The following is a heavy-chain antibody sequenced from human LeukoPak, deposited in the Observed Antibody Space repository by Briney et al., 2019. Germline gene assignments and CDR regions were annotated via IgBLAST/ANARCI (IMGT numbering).Heavy chain of an antibody. V-gene: IGHV4-59*01. CDR3: ARSRYGSGSYSFDY. CDR1: GGSISSYC. J-gene: IGHJ4*02. CDR2: IYYSGST. Sequence: PSETLSLTCTVSGGSISSYCWSWIRQPPGKGLEWIGYIYYSGSTNYNPSLKSRVTISVDTSKNQFSLKLSSVTAADTAVYYCARSRYGSGSYSFDYWGQGTLVTVSS. D-gene: IGHD3-10*01.